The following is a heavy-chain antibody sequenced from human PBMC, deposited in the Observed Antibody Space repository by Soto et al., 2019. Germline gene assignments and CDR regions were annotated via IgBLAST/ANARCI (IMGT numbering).Heavy chain of an antibody. Sequence: QVQLVQSGAEVKKPGASVKVSCKASGYTFTNSGISWVRQAPGQGLEWMGWISTDNGNTNYAQHLQGRVSMTTDTSTSTAYMDLRSLRSDDTAVYYCARDQSITTFGVYSMNYYGMDVWGQGTTVTVSS. CDR2: ISTDNGNT. CDR3: ARDQSITTFGVYSMNYYGMDV. D-gene: IGHD3-3*01. V-gene: IGHV1-18*01. CDR1: GYTFTNSG. J-gene: IGHJ6*02.